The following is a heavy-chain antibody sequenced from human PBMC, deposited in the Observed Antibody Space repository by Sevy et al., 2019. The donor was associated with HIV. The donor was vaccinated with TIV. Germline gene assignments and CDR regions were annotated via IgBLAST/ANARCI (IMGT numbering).Heavy chain of an antibody. J-gene: IGHJ3*02. V-gene: IGHV3-33*01. CDR3: AREAHYAFDI. CDR2: IWFDGSNK. CDR1: GFTFSNYG. Sequence: GGSLRLSCAASGFTFSNYGMHWVRQAPGKGLEWVSLIWFDGSNKYYTDSVKGRFTISRDNSKNTLYLQMNSLRAEDTAVYYCAREAHYAFDIWGQGTLVTVSS.